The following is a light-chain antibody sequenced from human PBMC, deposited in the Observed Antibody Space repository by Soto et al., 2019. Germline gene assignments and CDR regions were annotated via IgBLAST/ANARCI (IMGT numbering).Light chain of an antibody. J-gene: IGKJ1*01. CDR2: AS. Sequence: DIQLTQSPSFLSASVGDRVTITCRASQGIYSYFAWYQQKPGKAPKLLIYASTLQSGVPSRFSGSGSGTELTLTISSLQPEDFATYYCQQVNAYPLTFGQGTKVEIK. CDR1: QGIYSY. CDR3: QQVNAYPLT. V-gene: IGKV1-9*01.